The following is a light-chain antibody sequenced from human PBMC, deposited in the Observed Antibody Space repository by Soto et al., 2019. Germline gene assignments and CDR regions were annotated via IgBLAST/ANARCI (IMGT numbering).Light chain of an antibody. Sequence: EVVLTQSPATLSLSPGERATLSCRASQSIGSYLAWYQHKLGQPPRLLIYDASNRATGIPVRFSGSGSGTDFTLTISSLEPEDFAVYYCQQRSTWPPFSFGPGTKVDIK. CDR2: DAS. J-gene: IGKJ3*01. CDR3: QQRSTWPPFS. V-gene: IGKV3-11*01. CDR1: QSIGSY.